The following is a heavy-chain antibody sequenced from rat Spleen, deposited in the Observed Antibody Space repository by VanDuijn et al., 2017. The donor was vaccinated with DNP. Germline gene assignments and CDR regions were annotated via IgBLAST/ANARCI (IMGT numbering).Heavy chain of an antibody. D-gene: IGHD1-5*01. V-gene: IGHV3-3*01. CDR3: ARWNIGTSTLDY. J-gene: IGHJ2*01. CDR2: INSAGST. CDR1: DYSITSSYR. Sequence: EVQLQESGPGLVKPSQSLSLTCSVTDYSITSSYRWSWIRKFPGNKLEWMGYINSAGSTNYNPSLKSRISITRDTSKNQFFLQLSSVTTEDTATYYCARWNIGTSTLDYWGQGVMVTVSS.